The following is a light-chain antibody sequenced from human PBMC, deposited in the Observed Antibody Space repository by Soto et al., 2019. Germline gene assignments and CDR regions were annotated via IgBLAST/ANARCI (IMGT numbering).Light chain of an antibody. CDR2: GAS. J-gene: IGKJ1*01. Sequence: EIVLTQSPATLSLSPGERATLSCRASQSVSSYLAWYQQKPGQAPRLLIYGASTRATGIPARFSGSGSGTEFTLTISSLQSEDFAVYYCQQYNNWPRMFGQGTKVDI. CDR1: QSVSSY. CDR3: QQYNNWPRM. V-gene: IGKV3-15*01.